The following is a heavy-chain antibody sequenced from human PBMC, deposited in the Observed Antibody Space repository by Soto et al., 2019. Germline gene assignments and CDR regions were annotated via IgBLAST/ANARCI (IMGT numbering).Heavy chain of an antibody. CDR1: GFTFSSYA. CDR3: AKDRTGIAVAGKICPLGY. CDR2: ISYDGSNK. V-gene: IGHV3-30*04. Sequence: QVQLVESGGGVVQPGRSLRLSCAASGFTFSSYAMHWVRQAPGKGLEWVAVISYDGSNKYYADSVKGRFTISRDNSKNTLYLQMNSLRAEDTAVYYCAKDRTGIAVAGKICPLGYWGQGTLVTVSS. J-gene: IGHJ4*02. D-gene: IGHD6-19*01.